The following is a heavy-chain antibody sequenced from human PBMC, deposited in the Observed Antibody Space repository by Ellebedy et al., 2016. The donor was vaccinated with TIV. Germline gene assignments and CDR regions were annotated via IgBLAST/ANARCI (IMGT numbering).Heavy chain of an antibody. CDR1: GYTFRGYY. Sequence: ASVNVSCKASGYTFRGYYIHWVRQARGQGLEWMGWINPNSGGTNHAQKFQGRLTLTTETSINTAYMELNRLTSDDTAMYYCARDEVVGASRGYQFYGMDVWGQGTTVTVSS. D-gene: IGHD6-25*01. V-gene: IGHV1-2*02. CDR3: ARDEVVGASRGYQFYGMDV. J-gene: IGHJ6*02. CDR2: INPNSGGT.